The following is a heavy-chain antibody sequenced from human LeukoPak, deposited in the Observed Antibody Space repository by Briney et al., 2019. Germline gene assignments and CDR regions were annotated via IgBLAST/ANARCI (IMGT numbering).Heavy chain of an antibody. J-gene: IGHJ6*03. D-gene: IGHD3-10*01. CDR3: ARGPYYYGSGNSRYYYYYYYMDV. CDR2: ISQNGDS. V-gene: IGHV4-34*01. Sequence: SETLPLTCGVSGGSLSFYYWSWIRQSPGKGLEWIAEISQNGDSNYNMSLKSRVTISLDKSKNQVSLKLNSVTAADTAVYYCARGPYYYGSGNSRYYYYYYYMDVWGKGTTVTVSS. CDR1: GGSLSFYY.